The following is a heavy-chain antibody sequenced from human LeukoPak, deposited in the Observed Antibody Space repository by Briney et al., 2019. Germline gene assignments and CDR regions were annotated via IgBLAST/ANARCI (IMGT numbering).Heavy chain of an antibody. V-gene: IGHV3-23*01. CDR2: ISASGGST. D-gene: IGHD3-3*01. CDR1: GFTFSSYA. J-gene: IGHJ6*02. CDR3: AKDQRSVRLLEWYNYYFYGLDV. Sequence: PGGSLRLSCAASGFTFSSYAMTWVRQAPGKGLEWVSSISASGGSTYYADSVMGRFTISRDNSKNTVYVQVSSLRAEDTAVYYCAKDQRSVRLLEWYNYYFYGLDVWGQGTTVTVSS.